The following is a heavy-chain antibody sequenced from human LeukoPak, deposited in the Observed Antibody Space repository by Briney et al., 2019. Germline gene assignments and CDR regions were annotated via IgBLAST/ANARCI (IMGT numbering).Heavy chain of an antibody. J-gene: IGHJ6*02. CDR1: GFTFDDYA. CDR3: AKDIKGSRPHYDFWSRYYTSYYYYGMDV. V-gene: IGHV3-9*01. CDR2: ISWNSASI. Sequence: GRSLRLSCAASGFTFDDYAMHWVRQAPRKGLEWVSGISWNSASIGYVDSVRGRFTISRDKPKNSLYLQMNSLRAEETALYYCAKDIKGSRPHYDFWSRYYTSYYYYGMDVWGQGTTVTVSS. D-gene: IGHD3-3*01.